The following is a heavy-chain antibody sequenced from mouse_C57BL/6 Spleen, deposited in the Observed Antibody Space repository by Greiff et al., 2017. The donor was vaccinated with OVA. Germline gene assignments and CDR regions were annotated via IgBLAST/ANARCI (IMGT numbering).Heavy chain of an antibody. D-gene: IGHD4-1*01. V-gene: IGHV1-59*01. CDR1: GYTFTSYW. CDR3: ARSAWDTGFDD. J-gene: IGHJ2*01. CDR2: IDPSDSYT. Sequence: QVQLQQPGAELVRPGTSVKLSCKASGYTFTSYWMHWVKQRPGPGLEWIGVIDPSDSYTNYNQKFKGKATLTVDTSSSTAYMQLSSLTSEDSAVYYCARSAWDTGFDDWGKGTTLTVSS.